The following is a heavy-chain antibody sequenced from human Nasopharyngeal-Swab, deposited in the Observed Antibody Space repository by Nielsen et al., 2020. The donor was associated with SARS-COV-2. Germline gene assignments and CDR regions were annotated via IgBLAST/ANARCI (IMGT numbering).Heavy chain of an antibody. CDR3: VHCNWNYGGYYFDY. V-gene: IGHV2-5*02. CDR2: IYWDDDK. Sequence: WIRQPPGKALEWLALIYWDDDKRYSPSLKSRLTISKDTSKNQVVLSMTNMDPVDTATYYCVHCNWNYGGYYFDYWGQGSLVTVSS. D-gene: IGHD1-7*01. J-gene: IGHJ4*02.